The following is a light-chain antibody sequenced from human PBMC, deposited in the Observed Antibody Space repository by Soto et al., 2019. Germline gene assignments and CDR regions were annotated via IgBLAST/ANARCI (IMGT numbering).Light chain of an antibody. Sequence: QAVVTQPPSASGTPGQRVTISCSGSNSSIGSNTVNWYQQLPGTAPKLLIYSDNQRPSGVPDRFSGSKSGTSASLAISGLQSEDEADYYCAAWDDSLNGPVFGGGTKLTVL. CDR2: SDN. CDR3: AAWDDSLNGPV. V-gene: IGLV1-44*01. J-gene: IGLJ2*01. CDR1: NSSIGSNT.